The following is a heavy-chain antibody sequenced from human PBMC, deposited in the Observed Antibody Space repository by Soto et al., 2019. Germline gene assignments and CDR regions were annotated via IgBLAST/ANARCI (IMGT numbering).Heavy chain of an antibody. Sequence: SETLSLTCAVSGGSISSSNWWSWVRQPPGKGLEWIGEIYHSGSTNYNPSLKSRVTISVDKSKNQFSLKLSSVTAADTAVYYCARGEKFDDYGDYQPNNWFDPWGQGTLVTVS. CDR2: IYHSGST. CDR3: ARGEKFDDYGDYQPNNWFDP. V-gene: IGHV4-4*02. CDR1: GGSISSSNW. D-gene: IGHD4-17*01. J-gene: IGHJ5*02.